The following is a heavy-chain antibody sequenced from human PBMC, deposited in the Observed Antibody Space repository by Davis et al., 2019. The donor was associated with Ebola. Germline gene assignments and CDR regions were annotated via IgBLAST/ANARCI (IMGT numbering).Heavy chain of an antibody. CDR3: ARSIGDTAMLEYPGNDY. CDR2: ISSSSSYI. J-gene: IGHJ4*02. D-gene: IGHD5-18*01. CDR1: GFSFSSYW. Sequence: GGSLRLSCAASGFSFSSYWMNWVRQAPGKGLEWVSSISSSSSYIYYADSVKGQFTISRDNAKNSLYLQMNSLRAEDTAVYYCARSIGDTAMLEYPGNDYWGQGTLVTVSS. V-gene: IGHV3-21*01.